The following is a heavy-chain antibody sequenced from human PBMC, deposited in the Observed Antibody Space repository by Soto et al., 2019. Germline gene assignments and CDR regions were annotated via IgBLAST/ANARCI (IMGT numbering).Heavy chain of an antibody. CDR1: GFTFSTYW. Sequence: GSLRLSCAASGFTFSTYWMHWVRQAPGKGLVWVSRINYDGSSTDYADSVKGRFTISRDNAKNTLYLQMNTLTAEDTAVYYCTRGPRPTSVGTGAYWGQGTLVTVS. D-gene: IGHD3-10*01. CDR3: TRGPRPTSVGTGAY. V-gene: IGHV3-74*01. CDR2: INYDGSST. J-gene: IGHJ4*02.